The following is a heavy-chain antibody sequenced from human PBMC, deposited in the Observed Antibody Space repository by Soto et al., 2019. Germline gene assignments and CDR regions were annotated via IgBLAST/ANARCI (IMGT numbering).Heavy chain of an antibody. CDR1: GFTFSNFA. CDR3: AKGKTSGWYYFDY. Sequence: EVQLLESGGDLVQPGGSLRISCGASGFTFSNFAMSWVRQAPGRGLEWVSGISASGRDIHYADSVKDRFTVSRDNSKNTLYLQMNSLRAEDTAIYYCAKGKTSGWYYFDYWGQGALVTVSS. D-gene: IGHD6-19*01. J-gene: IGHJ4*02. CDR2: ISASGRDI. V-gene: IGHV3-23*01.